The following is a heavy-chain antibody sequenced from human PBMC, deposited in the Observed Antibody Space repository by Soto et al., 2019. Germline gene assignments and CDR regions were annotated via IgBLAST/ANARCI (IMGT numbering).Heavy chain of an antibody. CDR3: ARGAERFDY. Sequence: ESGGGLVQPGGSLRLSCAASGFTFSSYAMHWVRQAPGKGLEYVSAIVSSGGSTYYANSVKGRFTISRDNSKNTLYLQMGSLRAEDMAVYYCARGAERFDYWGQGTLVTVSS. J-gene: IGHJ4*02. CDR1: GFTFSSYA. V-gene: IGHV3-64*01. CDR2: IVSSGGST.